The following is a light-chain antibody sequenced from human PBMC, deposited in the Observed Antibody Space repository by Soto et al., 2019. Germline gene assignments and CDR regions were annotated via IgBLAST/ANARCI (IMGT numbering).Light chain of an antibody. CDR1: QVIKND. V-gene: IGKV1-39*01. J-gene: IGKJ5*01. Sequence: IQLTQSPYSLSASVGERVTITWRASQVIKNDLSWYQQRPGRDPKLLIYVASNLQSGVPSRFSGSGSGTDFTLTISSLQPEDSATYYCQQSYGTPIIFGQGTRLEIK. CDR3: QQSYGTPII. CDR2: VAS.